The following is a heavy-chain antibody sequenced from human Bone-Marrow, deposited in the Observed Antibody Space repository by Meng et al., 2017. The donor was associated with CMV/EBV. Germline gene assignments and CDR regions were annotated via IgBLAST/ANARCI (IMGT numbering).Heavy chain of an antibody. J-gene: IGHJ6*02. CDR2: IYYSGTT. Sequence: GSLRLSCTVSGGSISSSSYYWGWIRQPPGKGLEWIGYIYYSGTTSYNPSLKSRVTISVDTSKNQFSLKLSSVTAADTAVYHCARFPGPYSSSSAQNYYYGMDVWGQGTTVTVSS. D-gene: IGHD6-6*01. CDR3: ARFPGPYSSSSAQNYYYGMDV. V-gene: IGHV4-61*05. CDR1: GGSISSSSYY.